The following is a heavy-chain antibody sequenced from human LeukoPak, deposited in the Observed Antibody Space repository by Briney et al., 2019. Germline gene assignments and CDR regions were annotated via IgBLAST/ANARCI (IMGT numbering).Heavy chain of an antibody. CDR3: ATDYGGNSGPDY. D-gene: IGHD4-23*01. J-gene: IGHJ4*02. Sequence: PGRSLRLSCAASGFTFSSYGMHWVRQAPGKGLEWVAVISYDGSNKYYADSVKGRFTISRDNSKNTLYLQMNSLRAEDTAVYYCATDYGGNSGPDYWGQGTLVTVSS. V-gene: IGHV3-30*03. CDR2: ISYDGSNK. CDR1: GFTFSSYG.